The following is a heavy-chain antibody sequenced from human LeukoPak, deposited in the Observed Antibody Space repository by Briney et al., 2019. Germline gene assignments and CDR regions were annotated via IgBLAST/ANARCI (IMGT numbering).Heavy chain of an antibody. Sequence: GGSLRLSCAASGFTFSSYAMHWVRQAPGKGLEWVAVISYDGSNKYYADSVKGRFTISRDNSKNTLYLQMNSLRAEDTAVYYCAKDLWYGSGSCVFDYWGQGTVVTVSS. D-gene: IGHD3-10*01. J-gene: IGHJ4*02. CDR3: AKDLWYGSGSCVFDY. CDR2: ISYDGSNK. V-gene: IGHV3-30-3*01. CDR1: GFTFSSYA.